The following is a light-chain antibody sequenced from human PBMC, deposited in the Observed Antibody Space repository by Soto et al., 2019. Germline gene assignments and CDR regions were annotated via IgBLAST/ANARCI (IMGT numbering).Light chain of an antibody. CDR1: SSDVGSSNL. V-gene: IGLV2-23*01. CDR3: CSYAGSSAYVL. J-gene: IGLJ3*02. CDR2: EAT. Sequence: QSALAQPASVSGSPGQSITIYCIGTSSDVGSSNLVSWYQQYPGKAPKLIIYEATKRPSGVSNRFSGSKSGNAASLTITNLQADDEADYHCCSYAGSSAYVLFGGGTQLTVL.